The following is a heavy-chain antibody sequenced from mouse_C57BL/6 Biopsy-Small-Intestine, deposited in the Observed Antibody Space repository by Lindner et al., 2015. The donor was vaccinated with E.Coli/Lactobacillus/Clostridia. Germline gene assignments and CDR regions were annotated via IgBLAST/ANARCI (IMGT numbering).Heavy chain of an antibody. D-gene: IGHD2-5*01. CDR1: GYTFTGYW. CDR2: IYPGDGNT. Sequence: VQLQESGPELMKPGASVKLSCKATGYTFTGYWIDWVKQRPGHGLEWIGRIYPGDGNTNYNEKFKGKATLTVNKSSSTAYMELRSLTSEDSAVYYCARSLYYSNYLDYWGQGTTLTVSS. CDR3: ARSLYYSNYLDY. V-gene: IGHV1-9*01. J-gene: IGHJ2*01.